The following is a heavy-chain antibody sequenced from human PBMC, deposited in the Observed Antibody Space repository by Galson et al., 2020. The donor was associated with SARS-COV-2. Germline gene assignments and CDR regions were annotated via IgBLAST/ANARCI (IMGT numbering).Heavy chain of an antibody. V-gene: IGHV3-53*01. CDR1: GFTISTNY. D-gene: IGHD6-19*01. CDR3: ARDPYSSGWTNFYYFAMDV. J-gene: IGHJ6*02. CDR2: IYSGGST. Sequence: QAGGSLRLSCAASGFTISTNYMSWVRQAPGKGLEWVALIYSGGSTSYTDSVRGRFTISRDTSKNTLYLQMNSLRAEETAVYYCARDPYSSGWTNFYYFAMDVWGQGTTVTVSS.